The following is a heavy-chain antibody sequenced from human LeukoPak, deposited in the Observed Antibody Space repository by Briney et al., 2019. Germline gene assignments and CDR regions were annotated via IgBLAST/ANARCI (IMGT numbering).Heavy chain of an antibody. CDR2: INHSGST. CDR3: ARVPGIAAAGYYFDY. CDR1: GGSFSGYY. D-gene: IGHD6-13*01. V-gene: IGHV4-34*01. J-gene: IGHJ4*02. Sequence: SETLSLTCAVYGGSFSGYYWSWIRQPPGKGLEWIGEINHSGSTNYNPSLKSRVTISVDTSKNQFSLKLSSVTAADTAVYYCARVPGIAAAGYYFDYWGQGTLVTVSS.